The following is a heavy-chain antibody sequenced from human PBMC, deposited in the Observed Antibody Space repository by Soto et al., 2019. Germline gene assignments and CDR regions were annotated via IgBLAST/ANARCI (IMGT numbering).Heavy chain of an antibody. V-gene: IGHV4-59*01. CDR3: ARDDFYDRRGSGLDY. Sequence: SETLSLTCTVSGGSISSYYWSWIRQPPGKGLEWIGYIYYSGSTNYNPSLKSRVTISVDTSKNQFSLKLSSVTAADTAVYYCARDDFYDRRGSGLDYLAQGTLVTVSS. D-gene: IGHD3-22*01. CDR1: GGSISSYY. J-gene: IGHJ4*02. CDR2: IYYSGST.